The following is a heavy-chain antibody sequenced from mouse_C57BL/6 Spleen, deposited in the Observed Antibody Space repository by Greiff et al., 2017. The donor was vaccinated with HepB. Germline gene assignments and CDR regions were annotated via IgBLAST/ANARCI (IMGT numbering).Heavy chain of an antibody. V-gene: IGHV5-9-1*02. J-gene: IGHJ1*03. Sequence: EVKLVESGEGLVKPGGSLKLSCAASGFTFSSYAMSWVRQTPEKRLEWVAYISSGGDYIYYADTVKGRFTISRDNARNTLYLQMSSLKSEDTAMYYCTRGGDYGSHWYFDVWGTGTTVTVSS. D-gene: IGHD1-1*01. CDR3: TRGGDYGSHWYFDV. CDR2: ISSGGDYI. CDR1: GFTFSSYA.